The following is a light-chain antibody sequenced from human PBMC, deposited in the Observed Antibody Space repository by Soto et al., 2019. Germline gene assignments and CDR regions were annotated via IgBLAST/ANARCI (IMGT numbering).Light chain of an antibody. V-gene: IGKV3-20*01. CDR2: GAS. CDR1: QSVSSG. CDR3: QQYGSPGT. J-gene: IGKJ1*01. Sequence: IVLTQSPATRSLSPGERAALSCRTSQSVSSGLAWYQQKPGQAPRLLIYGASNRATGIPDRFSGSGSGTDFTLTISRLEPEDFAVDDCQQYGSPGTFGQGTKVDNK.